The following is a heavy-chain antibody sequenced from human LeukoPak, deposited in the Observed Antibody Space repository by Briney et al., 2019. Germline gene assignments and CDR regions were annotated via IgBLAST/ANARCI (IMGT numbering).Heavy chain of an antibody. D-gene: IGHD2-15*01. CDR1: GVSLSSYG. Sequence: PGGSLRLSCLVSGVSLSSYGMHWVRQAPGKGLEWLAWLPYDGSYNLTAASLKGRFAISKDISTNTLYLDMDSLTAEDTAVYYCAAAGLGVAHWIDSWGQGTLATVSS. V-gene: IGHV3-30*02. J-gene: IGHJ5*01. CDR2: LPYDGSYN. CDR3: AAAGLGVAHWIDS.